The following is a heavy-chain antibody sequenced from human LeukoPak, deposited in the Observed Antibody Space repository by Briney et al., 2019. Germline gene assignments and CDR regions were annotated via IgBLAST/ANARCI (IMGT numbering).Heavy chain of an antibody. J-gene: IGHJ4*02. D-gene: IGHD2-2*01. CDR3: AREIIVVVPAALRGTFDY. Sequence: PGGSLRLSCAASGFTFSSYAMSWVRQAPRKGLEWVSAISGSGGSTYYADSVKGRFTISRDNSKNTLYLQMNSLRAEDTAVYYCAREIIVVVPAALRGTFDYWGQGTLVTVSS. V-gene: IGHV3-23*01. CDR2: ISGSGGST. CDR1: GFTFSSYA.